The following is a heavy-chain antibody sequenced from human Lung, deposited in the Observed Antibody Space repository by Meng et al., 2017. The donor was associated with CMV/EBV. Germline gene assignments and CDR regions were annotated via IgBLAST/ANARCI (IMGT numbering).Heavy chain of an antibody. D-gene: IGHD2-8*01. CDR3: ARRWGASVGVYY. CDR2: ITYSSSYK. Sequence: SCAASGFNFSDYSMNWVRQAPGKGLEWVSSITYSSSYKKYADSVKGRFTISRDNAKNSLFLQMSSLRAEDTAVYYCARRWGASVGVYYWGQGTVVTVSS. V-gene: IGHV3-21*06. J-gene: IGHJ4*02. CDR1: GFNFSDYS.